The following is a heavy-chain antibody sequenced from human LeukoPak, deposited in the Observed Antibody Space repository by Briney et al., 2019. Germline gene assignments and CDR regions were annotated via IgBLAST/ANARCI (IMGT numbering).Heavy chain of an antibody. CDR3: ARSFGGTYYFDY. CDR2: INSGGSST. J-gene: IGHJ4*02. CDR1: GFTFSPYW. V-gene: IGHV3-74*01. Sequence: GGALRLSCAASGFTFSPYWMHWVRQAPGKGLVWVSHINSGGSSTSYADSVKGRFTISRDNAKNTLFLQMHSLRADDTAVYYCARSFGGTYYFDYWGQGTLVTVSS. D-gene: IGHD1-26*01.